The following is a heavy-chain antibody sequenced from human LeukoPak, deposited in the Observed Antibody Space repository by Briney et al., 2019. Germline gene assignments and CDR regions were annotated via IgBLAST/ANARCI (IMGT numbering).Heavy chain of an antibody. J-gene: IGHJ4*02. Sequence: GGSLRLSCAASGFTFSSYSMNWVRQAPGEGLEWVSYISSSSSTIYYADSVKGRFTISRDNAKNSLYLQMNSLRAEDTAVYYCARGRGDSSGYYAYWGQGTLVTVSS. V-gene: IGHV3-48*01. D-gene: IGHD3-22*01. CDR2: ISSSSSTI. CDR3: ARGRGDSSGYYAY. CDR1: GFTFSSYS.